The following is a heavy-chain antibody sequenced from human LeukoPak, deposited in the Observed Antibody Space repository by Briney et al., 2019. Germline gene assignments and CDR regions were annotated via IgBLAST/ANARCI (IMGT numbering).Heavy chain of an antibody. CDR1: GDSVSSSSVA. Sequence: SQTLSLTCAISGDSVSSSSVAWNWIRQSSSRGLEWLGRTYYSSRWYNDYAASVKSRISINPDTSKNQFSLQLNSVTPEDTAVYYCAWGCYSACDYWGRGTLVTVSS. V-gene: IGHV6-1*01. J-gene: IGHJ4*02. CDR3: AWGCYSACDY. D-gene: IGHD3-22*01. CDR2: TYYSSRWYN.